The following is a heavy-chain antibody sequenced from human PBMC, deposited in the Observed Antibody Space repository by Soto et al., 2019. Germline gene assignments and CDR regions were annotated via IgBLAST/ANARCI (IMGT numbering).Heavy chain of an antibody. J-gene: IGHJ4*02. CDR2: IDSRGRTL. CDR1: GFTFTDYS. CDR3: ARESEDLTSNFDY. Sequence: LRLSCAASGFTFTDYSMSWIRQAPGKGLEWLAFIDSRGRTLSYADSVKGRFTISRDNAKNSLYLQMHSLRADDTAVYYCARESEDLTSNFDYWGQGTLVTVSS. V-gene: IGHV3-11*01.